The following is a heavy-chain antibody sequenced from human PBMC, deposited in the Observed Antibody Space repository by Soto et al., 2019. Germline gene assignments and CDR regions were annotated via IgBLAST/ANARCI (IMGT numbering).Heavy chain of an antibody. V-gene: IGHV3-7*01. Sequence: PGGSLRLSCAASGFTFSSYWMSWVRQAPGEGLEWVANIKLDGSEEHYVDSVKGRFTIPRDNVKNSLYLQMNSLRGEDTAVYYCARRRGSSSSYFFDYWGQGTLVTVSS. CDR2: IKLDGSEE. CDR3: ARRRGSSSSYFFDY. CDR1: GFTFSSYW. J-gene: IGHJ4*02. D-gene: IGHD6-6*01.